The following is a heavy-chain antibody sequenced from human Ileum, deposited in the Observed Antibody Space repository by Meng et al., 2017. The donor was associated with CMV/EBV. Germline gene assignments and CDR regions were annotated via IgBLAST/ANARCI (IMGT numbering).Heavy chain of an antibody. CDR2: TWYGSKWFN. Sequence: QVQLHQSGPGLVKPSQTLSLTCAGDSVSISTESWNWIRQSPSRGLEWLGRTWYGSKWFNDYALSVRGRITINPDISKNQLSLQLNSVTPEDTAVYYCVRLTGNSWLDYWGRGTLVTVSS. CDR1: DSVSISTES. CDR3: VRLTGNSWLDY. J-gene: IGHJ4*02. D-gene: IGHD6-13*01. V-gene: IGHV6-1*01.